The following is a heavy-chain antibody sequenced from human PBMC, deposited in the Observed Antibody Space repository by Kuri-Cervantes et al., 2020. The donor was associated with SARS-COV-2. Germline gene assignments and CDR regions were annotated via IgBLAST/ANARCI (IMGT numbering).Heavy chain of an antibody. J-gene: IGHJ6*03. Sequence: SVKVSCKASGYTFTGYYMHWVRQAPGQGLEWMGGIIPIFGTANYAQKFQGRVTITADKSTSTAYMELSSLRSEDTAVYYCARNSDSGFLEWLFHTPTYYYYMDVWGKGTTVTVSS. V-gene: IGHV1-69*06. CDR2: IIPIFGTA. D-gene: IGHD3-3*01. CDR3: ARNSDSGFLEWLFHTPTYYYYMDV. CDR1: GYTFTGYY.